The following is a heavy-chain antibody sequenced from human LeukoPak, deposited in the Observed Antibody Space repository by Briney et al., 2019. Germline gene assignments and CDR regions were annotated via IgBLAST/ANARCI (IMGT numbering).Heavy chain of an antibody. CDR2: ISYDGSNK. CDR1: GFTFSSYA. Sequence: PGGSLRLSCAASGFTFSSYAKHWVRQAPGKGLEWVAVISYDGSNKYYANSVKGRFTISRDNSKNTLYLQMNSLRGEETAVYYCTKGGGEMATITPIDYWGQGTLVTVSS. CDR3: TKGGGEMATITPIDY. D-gene: IGHD5-24*01. J-gene: IGHJ4*02. V-gene: IGHV3-30*04.